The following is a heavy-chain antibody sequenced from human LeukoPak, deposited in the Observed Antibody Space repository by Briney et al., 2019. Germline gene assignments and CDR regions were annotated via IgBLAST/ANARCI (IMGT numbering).Heavy chain of an antibody. D-gene: IGHD3-10*01. CDR1: GFTLSNYW. CDR3: ARFGWVPPAHFDY. Sequence: GGSLRLSCAASGFTLSNYWMHWVRQAPGKGLVWVSHINTDGTTTNYADSVKGRFTSSRDTAKNTLYLQMNSLRAEDTAVYYCARFGWVPPAHFDYWGQGALVTVSS. V-gene: IGHV3-74*01. CDR2: INTDGTTT. J-gene: IGHJ4*02.